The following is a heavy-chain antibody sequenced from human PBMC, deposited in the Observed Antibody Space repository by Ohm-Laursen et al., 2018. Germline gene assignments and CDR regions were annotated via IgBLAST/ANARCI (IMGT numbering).Heavy chain of an antibody. Sequence: RSLRLSCTASGFTFSSYGMHWVRQAPGKGLEWVAVIWYDGSNKYYADSVKGRFTISRDNSKNTLYLQMNSLRAEDTAVYYCARDRARRSSGYSHLYWGQGTLVTVSS. CDR3: ARDRARRSSGYSHLY. CDR1: GFTFSSYG. CDR2: IWYDGSNK. D-gene: IGHD3-22*01. J-gene: IGHJ4*02. V-gene: IGHV3-33*01.